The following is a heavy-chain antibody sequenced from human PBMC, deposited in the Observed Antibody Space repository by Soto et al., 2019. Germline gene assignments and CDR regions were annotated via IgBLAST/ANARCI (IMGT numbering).Heavy chain of an antibody. CDR2: IIPIFGTA. Sequence: QVQLVQSGAEVKKPGSSVKVSCKASGGTFSSYAISWVRQAPGQGLEWMGGIIPIFGTANYAQKFQGRVTITADESTSTAYLELSSLRSEDTAVYYCARDRFDGVATHVSFGDWGQGTLVTVSS. D-gene: IGHD5-12*01. J-gene: IGHJ4*02. V-gene: IGHV1-69*01. CDR1: GGTFSSYA. CDR3: ARDRFDGVATHVSFGD.